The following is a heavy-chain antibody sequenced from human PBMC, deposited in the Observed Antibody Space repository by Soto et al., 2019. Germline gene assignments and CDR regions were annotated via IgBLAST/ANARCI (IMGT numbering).Heavy chain of an antibody. V-gene: IGHV3-23*01. CDR3: AKDNRDCSSTSCPRLRDY. CDR2: ISGSGGST. Sequence: GGSLRLSCAASGFTFSSYAMSWVRQAPGKGLEWVSAISGSGGSTYYADSVKGRFTISRDNSKNTLYLQMNSLRAEATAVYYCAKDNRDCSSTSCPRLRDYWGQGTLVTSPQ. CDR1: GFTFSSYA. D-gene: IGHD2-2*01. J-gene: IGHJ4*02.